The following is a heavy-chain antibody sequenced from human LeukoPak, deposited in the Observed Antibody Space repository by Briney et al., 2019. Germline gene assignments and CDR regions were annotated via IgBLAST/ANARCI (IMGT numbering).Heavy chain of an antibody. Sequence: PSETLSLTCTVSGGSISSYYWSWIRQPPGKGLEWIGYIYYSGSTNYNPSLKSRVTISVDTSKNQFSLKLSSVTAADTAVYYCARHIYYSDYWGQGTLVTVSS. CDR2: IYYSGST. CDR1: GGSISSYY. J-gene: IGHJ4*02. CDR3: ARHIYYSDY. D-gene: IGHD3-9*01. V-gene: IGHV4-59*08.